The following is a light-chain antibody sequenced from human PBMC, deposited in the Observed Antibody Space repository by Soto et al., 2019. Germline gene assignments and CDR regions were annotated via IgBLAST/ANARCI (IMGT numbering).Light chain of an antibody. J-gene: IGLJ1*01. CDR2: EVS. CDR3: ISYALTAYV. V-gene: IGLV2-8*01. Sequence: QSALTQPPSASGSPGQSVTISCTGTSSDVGGYNYVSWYQQHPGKAPKLIIYEVSKRPPGVPDRFSGSKSGNTASLTVSGLQAEDEADYYCISYALTAYVFGTGTKVTVL. CDR1: SSDVGGYNY.